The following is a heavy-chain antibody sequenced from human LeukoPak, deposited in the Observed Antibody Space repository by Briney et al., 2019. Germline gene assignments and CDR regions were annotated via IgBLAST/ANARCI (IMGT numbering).Heavy chain of an antibody. CDR1: GFNYSSYT. Sequence: GGSLRLSCAASGFNYSSYTMNWVRQAPGMGLEWLSYISASRGITYYADSVRGRFTISRDNAKNSLYLQMNSLRAEDTAVYYCVRGSLASGVVVYYYYYLDVWGKGTTVTVSS. CDR2: ISASRGIT. CDR3: VRGSLASGVVVYYYYYLDV. D-gene: IGHD3-3*01. J-gene: IGHJ6*03. V-gene: IGHV3-48*01.